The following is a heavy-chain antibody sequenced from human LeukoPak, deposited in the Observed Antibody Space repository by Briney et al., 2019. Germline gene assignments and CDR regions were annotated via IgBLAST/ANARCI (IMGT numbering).Heavy chain of an antibody. CDR2: INPSGGST. CDR3: ASQYSSGWYPHY. CDR1: GYTFTSYY. D-gene: IGHD6-19*01. J-gene: IGHJ4*02. Sequence: ASVKVSCRASGYTFTSYYMHWVRQAPGQGLEWMGIINPSGGSTSYAQKFQGRVTMTRDMSTSTVYMELSSLRSEDTAVYYCASQYSSGWYPHYWGQGTLVTVSS. V-gene: IGHV1-46*01.